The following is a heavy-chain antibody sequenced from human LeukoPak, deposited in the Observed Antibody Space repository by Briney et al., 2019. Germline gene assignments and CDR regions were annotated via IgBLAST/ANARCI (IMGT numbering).Heavy chain of an antibody. J-gene: IGHJ4*02. V-gene: IGHV1-46*01. CDR3: ARGDSYGPFDY. CDR1: GYSFSKCY. CDR2: INPSGVTT. Sequence: GASVKLSCKASGYSFSKCYMHWIRQAPGQGLGWMGIINPSGVTTTYAQEFQGRGTVTRDMSTSTVYMELSSLRAEDTAVYYCARGDSYGPFDYWGQGTLVAVSS. D-gene: IGHD5-18*01.